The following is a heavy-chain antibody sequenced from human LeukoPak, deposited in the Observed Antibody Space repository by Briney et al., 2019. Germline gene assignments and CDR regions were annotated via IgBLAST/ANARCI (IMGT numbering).Heavy chain of an antibody. CDR1: GFTFSSYA. V-gene: IGHV3-23*01. D-gene: IGHD6-19*01. J-gene: IGHJ4*02. CDR3: AKDMNSWRDGSGLGDYFDY. Sequence: SGGSLRLSCAASGFTFSSYAMSWVRQAPGKGLEWVSGNCGSGRSIHYADSVKGRFTISRDNSKNTLYLQMNSLRADDTAVYYCAKDMNSWRDGSGLGDYFDYWGQGTLVTVSS. CDR2: NCGSGRSI.